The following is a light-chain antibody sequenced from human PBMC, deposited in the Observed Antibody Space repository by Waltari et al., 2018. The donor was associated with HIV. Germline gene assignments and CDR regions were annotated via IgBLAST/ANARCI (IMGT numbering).Light chain of an antibody. CDR1: SSDIGGYNY. Sequence: QSALTQPASVSGSPGQSITISCTGTSSDIGGYNYVSWYQQHPGKAPKLMISDVSHRPSGVSNRFSRSKSGNTASLTISGLQAEDEADYYCSSYTSSSTLGVFGSGTKVTVL. CDR2: DVS. CDR3: SSYTSSSTLGV. V-gene: IGLV2-14*03. J-gene: IGLJ1*01.